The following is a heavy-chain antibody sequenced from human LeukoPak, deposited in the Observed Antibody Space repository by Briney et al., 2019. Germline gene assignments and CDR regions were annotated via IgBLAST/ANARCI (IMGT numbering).Heavy chain of an antibody. CDR3: AKCLIWFGELCFFDY. V-gene: IGHV3-30*02. J-gene: IGHJ4*02. D-gene: IGHD3-10*01. CDR1: GFTFSSYG. CDR2: IRYDGSNK. Sequence: GGSLRLSCAASGFTFSSYGMHWVRQAPGKGLEWVAFIRYDGSNKYYADSVKGRFTISRDNSKNTLYLQMNSLRAKDTAVYYCAKCLIWFGELCFFDYWGQGTLVTVSS.